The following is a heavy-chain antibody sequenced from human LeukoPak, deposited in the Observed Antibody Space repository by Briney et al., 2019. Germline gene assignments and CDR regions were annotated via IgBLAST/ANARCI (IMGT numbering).Heavy chain of an antibody. V-gene: IGHV3-30-3*01. D-gene: IGHD5-18*01. CDR3: ARGATRGYSYGPPRPDY. Sequence: GRSLRLSCAASGFIFSSYAMHWVRQAPGKGLEWVALLSHDGANEYYADSVKGRFTISRDTSKNTLSLQMNSLRAEDTAVYYCARGATRGYSYGPPRPDYWGQGTLVTVSS. J-gene: IGHJ4*02. CDR1: GFIFSSYA. CDR2: LSHDGANE.